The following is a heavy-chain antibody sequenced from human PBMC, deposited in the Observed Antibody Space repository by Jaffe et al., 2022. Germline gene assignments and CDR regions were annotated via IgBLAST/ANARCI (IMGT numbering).Heavy chain of an antibody. Sequence: QVQLVESGGGVVQPGGSLRLSCAASGFTFSTYGMHWVRQAPGKGLQWVAFIHYDGNTKYYADSLKGRFTISRDNSKNTLYLQMDSLRPEDTAVYYCAKDVGTYTLGYWGQGTLVTVSS. CDR1: GFTFSTYG. V-gene: IGHV3-30*02. CDR2: IHYDGNTK. D-gene: IGHD1-26*01. J-gene: IGHJ4*02. CDR3: AKDVGTYTLGY.